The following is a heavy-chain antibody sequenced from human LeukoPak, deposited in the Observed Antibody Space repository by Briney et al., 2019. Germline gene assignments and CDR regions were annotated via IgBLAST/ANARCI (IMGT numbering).Heavy chain of an antibody. CDR1: GYSFTGYY. CDR3: ARDTLWAYYDFWSGPNAFDI. V-gene: IGHV1-2*02. D-gene: IGHD3-3*01. J-gene: IGHJ3*02. Sequence: ASVNVSCKASGYSFTGYYMHWVRQAAGQGLEWMGWINPNSGGTNYAQKFQGRVTMTRDTSISTAYMELSRLRSDDTAVYYCARDTLWAYYDFWSGPNAFDIWGQGTMVTVSS. CDR2: INPNSGGT.